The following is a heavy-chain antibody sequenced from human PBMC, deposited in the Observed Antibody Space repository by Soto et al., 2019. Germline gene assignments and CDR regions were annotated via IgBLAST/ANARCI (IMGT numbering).Heavy chain of an antibody. CDR1: GYTFTSYG. J-gene: IGHJ6*02. CDR2: ISAYNGNT. V-gene: IGHV1-18*01. Sequence: ASVKVSCKASGYTFTSYGISWVRQAPGQGLEWMGWISAYNGNTNYAQKFQGRVTITADESTSTAYMELSSLRSEDTAVYYCASHGRQLVDYYYGMDVWGQGTTVTVSS. D-gene: IGHD6-6*01. CDR3: ASHGRQLVDYYYGMDV.